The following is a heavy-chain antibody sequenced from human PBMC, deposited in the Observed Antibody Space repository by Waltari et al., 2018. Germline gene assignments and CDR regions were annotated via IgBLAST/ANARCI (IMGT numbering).Heavy chain of an antibody. CDR3: AREDDSSGYYLGDFDY. Sequence: QVQLVQSGAEVKKPGASVKVSCKASGYTFTSYAMHWVRQAPGQRLEWMGWINDGNGNKKDSQKFQGRVTITRDTSASTAYMELSSLRSEDTAVYYCAREDDSSGYYLGDFDYWGQGTLVTVSS. V-gene: IGHV1-3*01. CDR2: INDGNGNK. CDR1: GYTFTSYA. J-gene: IGHJ4*02. D-gene: IGHD3-22*01.